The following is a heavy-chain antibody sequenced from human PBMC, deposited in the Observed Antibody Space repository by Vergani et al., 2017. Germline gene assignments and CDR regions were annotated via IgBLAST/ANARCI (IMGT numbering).Heavy chain of an antibody. CDR1: GFTFSNAW. V-gene: IGHV3-15*01. CDR2: IKSKTDGGTT. J-gene: IGHJ6*02. CDR3: TTGTEKVRGESRYYYYGMDV. D-gene: IGHD3-10*01. Sequence: EVQLVESGGGLVKPGGSLRLSCAASGFTFSNAWMSWVRQAPGKGLEWVGRIKSKTDGGTTDYAAPVKGRFTISRDDSKNTLYLKMNSLKTEDTAVYYCTTGTEKVRGESRYYYYGMDVWGQGTTVTVSS.